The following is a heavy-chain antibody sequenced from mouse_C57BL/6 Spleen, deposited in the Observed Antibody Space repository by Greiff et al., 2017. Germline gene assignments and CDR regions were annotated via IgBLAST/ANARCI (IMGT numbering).Heavy chain of an antibody. CDR2: IDPETGGT. J-gene: IGHJ4*01. CDR3: TRRDDYDAMDY. V-gene: IGHV1-15*01. Sequence: LVESGAELVRPGASVTLSCKASGYTFTDYEMHWVKQTPVHGLEWIGAIDPETGGTAYNQKFKGKAILTADKSSSTAYMELRSLTSEDSAVYYCTRRDDYDAMDYWGQGTSVTVSS. CDR1: GYTFTDYE.